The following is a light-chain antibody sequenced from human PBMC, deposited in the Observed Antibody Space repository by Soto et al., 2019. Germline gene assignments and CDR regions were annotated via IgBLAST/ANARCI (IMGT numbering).Light chain of an antibody. CDR3: QQYHTYST. V-gene: IGKV1-5*03. CDR1: QSISSW. Sequence: DIQMTQSPSTLSASVGDRVTITCRASQSISSWLAWYQQKPGKAPKVLICKASTLESGVPSRFSGSGSGTEFTLTISSLQPDDFATYYCQQYHTYSTFGQGTKVDIK. CDR2: KAS. J-gene: IGKJ1*01.